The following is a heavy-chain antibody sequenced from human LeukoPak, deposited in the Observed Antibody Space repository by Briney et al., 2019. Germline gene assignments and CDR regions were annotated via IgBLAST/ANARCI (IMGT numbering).Heavy chain of an antibody. V-gene: IGHV4-59*01. J-gene: IGHJ4*02. D-gene: IGHD6-13*01. Sequence: PSETLSLTCSISGGSISPYYWTWVRQSPGKGLEWIGYIYYGGSTNYNPSLKSRVTISIDTSETQFSLRLTSVTAADTAVYYCARGSSSWYIPQDYWGKGALVTVSS. CDR3: ARGSSSWYIPQDY. CDR2: IYYGGST. CDR1: GGSISPYY.